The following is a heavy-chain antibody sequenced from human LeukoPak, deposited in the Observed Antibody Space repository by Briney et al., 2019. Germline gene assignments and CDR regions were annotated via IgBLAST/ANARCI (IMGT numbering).Heavy chain of an antibody. Sequence: GGSLRLSCAASGFTVSSNYMSWVRQAPGKGLEWVSVIYSGGSTYYADSVKGRFTISRDNSKNTLYLQMNSLRAEDTAVYYCARAHAVAGYYYGMDVWGQGTTVTVSS. V-gene: IGHV3-53*01. CDR3: ARAHAVAGYYYGMDV. CDR1: GFTVSSNY. J-gene: IGHJ6*02. D-gene: IGHD6-19*01. CDR2: IYSGGST.